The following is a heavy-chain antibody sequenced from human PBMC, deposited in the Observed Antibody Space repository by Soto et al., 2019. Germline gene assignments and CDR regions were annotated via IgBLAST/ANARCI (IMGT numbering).Heavy chain of an antibody. CDR3: ARDGSTSWYSYDYHGMDV. V-gene: IGHV3-7*05. CDR1: GFTFRTYW. D-gene: IGHD5-18*01. Sequence: EEQLVESVRGLVQPGGSLRLYCAASGFTFRTYWLSWVRQVPGKGLEWVANINLDGSEKNYVDSVKGRFTISRDNARNSLYLQMSSLRAEDTALYYCARDGSTSWYSYDYHGMDVWGQGTTVTVSS. J-gene: IGHJ6*02. CDR2: INLDGSEK.